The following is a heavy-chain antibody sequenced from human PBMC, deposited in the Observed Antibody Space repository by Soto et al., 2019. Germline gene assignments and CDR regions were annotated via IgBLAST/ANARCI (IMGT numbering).Heavy chain of an antibody. J-gene: IGHJ6*02. CDR2: FYYTGTT. Sequence: QVQLQESGPGLVKPSETLSLTCTVSGDSVSSGSYYWTWIRQPPGKGLEWIGYFYYTGTTNYNPPLKSRVTISLDTSSNQFSLRLSSVTAADTAVYFCARTFCSTTSCQAHGMDVWGQGTAVTVSS. V-gene: IGHV4-61*01. CDR3: ARTFCSTTSCQAHGMDV. D-gene: IGHD2-2*01. CDR1: GDSVSSGSYY.